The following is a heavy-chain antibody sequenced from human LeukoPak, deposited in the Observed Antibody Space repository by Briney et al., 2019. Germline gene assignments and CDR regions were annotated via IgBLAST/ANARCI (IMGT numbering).Heavy chain of an antibody. CDR1: GGSISSYY. Sequence: NSSETLSLTCTVSGGSISSYYWSWIRQPPGKGLAWIGYIYYSGSTNYNPSLKSRVTISVDTSKNQFSLKLSSVTAADTAVYYCARLARAIVVVPAAADYWGQGTLVTVSS. J-gene: IGHJ4*02. V-gene: IGHV4-59*01. CDR3: ARLARAIVVVPAAADY. D-gene: IGHD2-2*01. CDR2: IYYSGST.